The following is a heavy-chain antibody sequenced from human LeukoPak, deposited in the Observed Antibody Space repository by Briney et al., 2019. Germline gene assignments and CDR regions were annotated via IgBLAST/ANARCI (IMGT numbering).Heavy chain of an antibody. Sequence: SETLPLTCTVSGGSINSYWSWIRQPAGKGLEWIGRISGSGTITYNPALQSRLSISIDTSKNQFSLKLMSVTAADTAVYYCARDSGTTGEVKFDPWGQGTLVTVSS. CDR1: GGSINSY. CDR3: ARDSGTTGEVKFDP. V-gene: IGHV4-4*07. CDR2: ISGSGTI. D-gene: IGHD3-10*01. J-gene: IGHJ5*02.